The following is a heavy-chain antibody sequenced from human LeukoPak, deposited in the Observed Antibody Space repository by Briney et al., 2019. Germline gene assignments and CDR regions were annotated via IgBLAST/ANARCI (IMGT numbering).Heavy chain of an antibody. V-gene: IGHV3-23*01. J-gene: IGHJ4*02. CDR2: ITGSGGST. CDR3: AKDPPGLYDYLWGSFDY. D-gene: IGHD3-16*01. CDR1: GFTFSNYN. Sequence: PGGSLRLSCAAPGFTFSNYNMNWVRQAPGKGLEWVSGITGSGGSTYYADPVKGRYTISRDNSKNTLYQQMNNLRAEDTAVYYCAKDPPGLYDYLWGSFDYWGQGTLVTVSS.